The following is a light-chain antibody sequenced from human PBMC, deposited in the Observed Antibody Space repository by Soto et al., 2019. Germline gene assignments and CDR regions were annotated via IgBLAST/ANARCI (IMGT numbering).Light chain of an antibody. CDR1: QSVSNNY. V-gene: IGKV3-20*01. Sequence: ESVLTQSPVTLSLSPCEIATLSWRSSQSVSNNYLAWYQQKPGQAPRLLIYGASSRATGIPDRFSGSGSGTDFTLTISRLEPEDFAVYYCQQYGSSPSTFGQGTKVDIK. J-gene: IGKJ1*01. CDR3: QQYGSSPST. CDR2: GAS.